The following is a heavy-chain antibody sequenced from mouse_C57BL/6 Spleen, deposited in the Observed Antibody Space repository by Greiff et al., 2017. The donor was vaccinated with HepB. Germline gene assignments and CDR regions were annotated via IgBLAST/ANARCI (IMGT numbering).Heavy chain of an antibody. D-gene: IGHD1-1*01. Sequence: DVQLQESGPGMVKPSQSLSLTCTVTGYSITSGYDWHWIRHFPGNKLEWMGYISYSGSTNYNPSLKSRISITHDTSKNHFFLKLNSVTTEDTATYYCARRARYYFDYWGQGTTLTVSS. CDR3: ARRARYYFDY. V-gene: IGHV3-1*01. CDR2: ISYSGST. CDR1: GYSITSGYD. J-gene: IGHJ2*01.